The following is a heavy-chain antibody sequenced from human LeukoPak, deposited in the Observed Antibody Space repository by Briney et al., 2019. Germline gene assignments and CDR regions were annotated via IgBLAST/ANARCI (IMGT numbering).Heavy chain of an antibody. D-gene: IGHD5-24*01. Sequence: SETLSLTCTVSGGSISSYYWSWIRQPPGKGLEWIGYIYYSGSTNYNPSLKSRVTISVDTSKNQFSLKLSSVTAADTAVYYCARGLEMATTDYDYWGQGTLVTVSS. CDR1: GGSISSYY. J-gene: IGHJ4*02. V-gene: IGHV4-59*01. CDR2: IYYSGST. CDR3: ARGLEMATTDYDY.